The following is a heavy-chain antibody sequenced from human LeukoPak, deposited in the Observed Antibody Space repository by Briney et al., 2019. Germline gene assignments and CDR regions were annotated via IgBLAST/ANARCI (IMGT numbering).Heavy chain of an antibody. D-gene: IGHD3-16*01. CDR3: ARDDYFSS. V-gene: IGHV3-74*03. Sequence: GGSLRLSCVGSGFTLSNYWMHWVRQAPGKGLEWVSRIMFDGTFTMYADSVKGRFTTSRDNAKNTLYLQMNSLRAEDTAIYYCARDDYFSSWGQGTLVSVSS. J-gene: IGHJ5*02. CDR2: IMFDGTFT. CDR1: GFTLSNYW.